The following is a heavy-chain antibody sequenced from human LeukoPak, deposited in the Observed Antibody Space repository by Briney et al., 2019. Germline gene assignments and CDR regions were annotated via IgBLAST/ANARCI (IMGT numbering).Heavy chain of an antibody. CDR2: IYYSGST. J-gene: IGHJ6*03. CDR1: GGSISSGDYY. CDR3: ARVSSNYYMDV. V-gene: IGHV4-30-4*01. Sequence: PSQTLSLTCTVSGGSISSGDYYWSWIRQPPGKGLEWIGYIYYSGSTNYNPSLKSRVTMSVDTSKNQFSLKLSSVTAADTAVYYCARVSSNYYMDVWGKGTTVTVSS.